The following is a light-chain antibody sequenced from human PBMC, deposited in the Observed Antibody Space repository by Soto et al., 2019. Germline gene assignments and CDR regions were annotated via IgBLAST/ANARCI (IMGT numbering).Light chain of an antibody. CDR1: SSDVGGYDS. Sequence: QCVLTQAPSASGADGGCGSIFCTGTSSDVGGYDSVSWYQHHPNKAPKLTIYEVTKRPSGVPDRFSGSKSGSTASLTVSGLQAEDEADYYCSSYAGNNNLIFVGGTKVTVL. V-gene: IGLV2-8*01. CDR3: SSYAGNNNLI. CDR2: EVT. J-gene: IGLJ2*01.